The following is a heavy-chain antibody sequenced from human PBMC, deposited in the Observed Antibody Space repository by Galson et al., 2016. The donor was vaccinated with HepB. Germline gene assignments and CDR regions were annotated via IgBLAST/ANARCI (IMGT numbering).Heavy chain of an antibody. Sequence: TLSLTCTVSGGSLSSDNYFWSWVRQPPGKGLEWIVFIQDTGNTNCNPSLKSRVTISIDRSKNQFSLKLSSVTAADTAVYYCARDQHGSYMPHWGLGTLVTVSS. V-gene: IGHV4-61*01. CDR1: GGSLSSDNYF. J-gene: IGHJ4*02. D-gene: IGHD1-26*01. CDR2: IQDTGNT. CDR3: ARDQHGSYMPH.